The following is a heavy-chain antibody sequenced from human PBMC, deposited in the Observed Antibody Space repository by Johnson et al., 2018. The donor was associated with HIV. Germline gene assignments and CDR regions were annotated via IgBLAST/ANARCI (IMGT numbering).Heavy chain of an antibody. CDR2: LYIGGTS. CDR1: GFSVSRSY. CDR3: ARVGASRFDAFHV. D-gene: IGHD3-16*01. V-gene: IGHV3-66*01. J-gene: IGHJ3*01. Sequence: VQLVESGGGLVQPGGSLRLSCVTSGFSVSRSYMNWVRQAPGKGLEWVSTLYIGGTSYYGDSVKGRFTISRDNSKNTLYLQMNSLRAEDTAVYYCARVGASRFDAFHVWGQGTMVTVSS.